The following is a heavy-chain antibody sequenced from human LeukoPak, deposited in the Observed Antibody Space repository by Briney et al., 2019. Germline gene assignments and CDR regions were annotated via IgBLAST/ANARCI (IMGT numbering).Heavy chain of an antibody. V-gene: IGHV1-2*02. CDR1: GYTFIDYY. D-gene: IGHD1-26*01. CDR2: ISPDSGGT. CDR3: VTLGATNFDY. Sequence: GASVKVSCKASGYTFIDYYIHWVRQAPGQGLEFPGWISPDSGGTNYPQKFQGRVTPTRDTSISTAYMELSRLRSDDTAVYYCVTLGATNFDYWGQGTLVTVSS. J-gene: IGHJ4*02.